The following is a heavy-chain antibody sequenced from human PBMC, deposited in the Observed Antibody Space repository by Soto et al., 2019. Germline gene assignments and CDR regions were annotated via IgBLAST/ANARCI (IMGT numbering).Heavy chain of an antibody. D-gene: IGHD1-26*01. V-gene: IGHV4-39*02. CDR1: GGSISSSSYY. CDR2: IYYSGST. J-gene: IGHJ4*02. Sequence: PSETLSLTCTVSGGSISSSSYYWGWIRQPPGKGLEWIGSIYYSGSTYYNPSLKSRVTISVDTSKNQFSLKLSSVTAADTAVYYCARDDRMVGAFDYWGQGTLVTVSS. CDR3: ARDDRMVGAFDY.